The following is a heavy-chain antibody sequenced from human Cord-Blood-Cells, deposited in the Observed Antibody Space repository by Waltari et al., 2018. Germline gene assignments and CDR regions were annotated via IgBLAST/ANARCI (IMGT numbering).Heavy chain of an antibody. CDR1: GFTFSSYA. V-gene: IGHV3-30-3*01. CDR3: ARDVKWGGSYYLDY. CDR2: ISDDGSNK. J-gene: IGHJ4*02. Sequence: QVQLVESGGGVVQRGRSLRLSCAASGFTFSSYAMHWVRQAPGKGLEWVAVISDDGSNKYYADSVKGRFTISRDNSKNTLYLQMNSLRAEDTAVYYCARDVKWGGSYYLDYWGQGTLVTVSS. D-gene: IGHD1-26*01.